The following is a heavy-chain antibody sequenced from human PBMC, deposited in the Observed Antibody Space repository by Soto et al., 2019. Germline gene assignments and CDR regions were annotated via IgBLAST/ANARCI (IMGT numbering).Heavy chain of an antibody. V-gene: IGHV4-34*01. CDR2: INHSGST. D-gene: IGHD2-8*01. Sequence: FKASETLSLTCAVYGGSFSGYYWSWIRQPPGKGLEWIGEINHSGSTNYNPSLKSRVTISLDTSKNHFSLKLSSVTAADTAVYYCAMGCTNGVCYADYYGMDVWGQGTTVTVSS. J-gene: IGHJ6*02. CDR1: GGSFSGYY. CDR3: AMGCTNGVCYADYYGMDV.